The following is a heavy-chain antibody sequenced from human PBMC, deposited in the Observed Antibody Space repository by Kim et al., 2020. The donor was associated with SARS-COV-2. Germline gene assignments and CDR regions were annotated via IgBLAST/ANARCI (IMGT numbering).Heavy chain of an antibody. V-gene: IGHV3-74*01. CDR1: GFPFRRYW. J-gene: IGHJ4*02. CDR2: TNEDGTTT. CDR3: ARDLSGADDY. D-gene: IGHD3-10*01. Sequence: GGSLRLSCAASGFPFRRYWMHWVRQVPGKGLVWVSRTNEDGTTTNYADSVNGRFTISRDNAENTLYLQMNSLTAEDTAVYYCARDLSGADDYWGQGTLVT.